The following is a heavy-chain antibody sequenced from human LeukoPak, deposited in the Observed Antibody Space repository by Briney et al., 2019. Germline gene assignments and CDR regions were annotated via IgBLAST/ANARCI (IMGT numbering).Heavy chain of an antibody. CDR1: GYTFTSYD. J-gene: IGHJ4*02. D-gene: IGHD2-2*03. Sequence: ASVKVSCKASGYTFTSYDINWVRQAPGQGLEWMGWISAYNGNTNYAQKLQGRVTMTTDTSTSTAYMELRSLRSDDTAVYYCASGFGYCSSTSCLGDYWGQGTLVTVSS. CDR2: ISAYNGNT. V-gene: IGHV1-18*01. CDR3: ASGFGYCSSTSCLGDY.